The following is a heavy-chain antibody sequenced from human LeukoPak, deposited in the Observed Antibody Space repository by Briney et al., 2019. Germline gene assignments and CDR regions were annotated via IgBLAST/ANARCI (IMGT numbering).Heavy chain of an antibody. Sequence: TGGSLRLSCAATGFTFDDHGMSWVRQAPGKGLEWVSTINWNGGSTGYADSVKGRLSISRDNAKDSLYLQMNSLRAEDTALYYCARTRYSSGNYVDCWGQGTLVTVSS. J-gene: IGHJ4*02. V-gene: IGHV3-20*04. CDR2: INWNGGST. D-gene: IGHD3-22*01. CDR1: GFTFDDHG. CDR3: ARTRYSSGNYVDC.